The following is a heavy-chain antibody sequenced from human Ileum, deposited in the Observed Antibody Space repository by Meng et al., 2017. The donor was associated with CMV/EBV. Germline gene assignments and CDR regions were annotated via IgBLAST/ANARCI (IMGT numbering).Heavy chain of an antibody. CDR1: GFTFSNYG. Sequence: GGSRRLSCAASGFTFSNYGMHWVRQAPGKGLGWVAIISSDGNNEHYAESVKGRFAVSRDNSKNTVYLQLYSLRAEDTAVYYCRKGCNTFGYYIDYWGQGTLVTVSS. D-gene: IGHD3-16*01. J-gene: IGHJ4*02. V-gene: IGHV3-33*06. CDR2: ISSDGNNE. CDR3: RKGCNTFGYYIDY.